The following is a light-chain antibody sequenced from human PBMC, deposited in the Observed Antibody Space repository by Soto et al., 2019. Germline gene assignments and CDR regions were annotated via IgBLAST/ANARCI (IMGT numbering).Light chain of an antibody. CDR3: GTWDSSLSSVV. CDR2: DNN. CDR1: FSNIGRNY. J-gene: IGLJ2*01. Sequence: QSVLTQPPSVSAAPGQKVTISCSGSFSNIGRNYVSWYQQLPDTAPKLLIYDNNKRPSGIPDRFSGSKSDTSATLGITGLQTGDEAEYDCGTWDSSLSSVVFGGGTKLTVL. V-gene: IGLV1-51*01.